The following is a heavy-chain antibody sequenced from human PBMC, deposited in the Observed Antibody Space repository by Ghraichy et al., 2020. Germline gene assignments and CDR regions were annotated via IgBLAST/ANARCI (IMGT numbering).Heavy chain of an antibody. CDR3: ARGLLNYYDSSGSIP. D-gene: IGHD3-22*01. V-gene: IGHV4-34*01. Sequence: SETLSLTCAVYGGSFSGYYWSWIRQPPGKGLEWIGEINHSGSTNYNPSLKSRVTISVDTSKNQFSLKLSSVTAADTAVYYCARGLLNYYDSSGSIPWGQGTLVTVSS. J-gene: IGHJ5*02. CDR1: GGSFSGYY. CDR2: INHSGST.